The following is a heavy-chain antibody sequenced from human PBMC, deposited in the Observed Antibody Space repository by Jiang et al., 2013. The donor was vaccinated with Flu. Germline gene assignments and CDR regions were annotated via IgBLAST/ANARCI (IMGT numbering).Heavy chain of an antibody. CDR1: GFSFSNYY. CDR2: IDPTDSST. Sequence: GAEVKKPGESLKISCKGSGFSFSNYYITWVRQMPGKGLEWMGKIDPTDSSTNYSPSFQGHVTISVDRSINTAYLQWSSLKASDTAIYYCARTNRADDYWGQGTLVTVSS. V-gene: IGHV5-10-1*01. J-gene: IGHJ4*02. CDR3: ARTNRADDY. D-gene: IGHD1-14*01.